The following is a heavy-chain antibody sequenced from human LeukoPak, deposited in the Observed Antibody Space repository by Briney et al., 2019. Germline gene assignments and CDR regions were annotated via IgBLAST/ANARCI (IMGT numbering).Heavy chain of an antibody. CDR3: ARGDPMVRGVTPQNYFDY. V-gene: IGHV1-2*02. J-gene: IGHJ4*02. CDR1: GFTFTAYY. D-gene: IGHD3-10*01. Sequence: ASVKVSCKASGFTFTAYYMHWVRQAPGQGLEWMGWINPNSGGTNYAQKFQGRVTMTRDTSISTAYMELSRLRSDDTAVYYCARGDPMVRGVTPQNYFDYWGQGTLVTVSS. CDR2: INPNSGGT.